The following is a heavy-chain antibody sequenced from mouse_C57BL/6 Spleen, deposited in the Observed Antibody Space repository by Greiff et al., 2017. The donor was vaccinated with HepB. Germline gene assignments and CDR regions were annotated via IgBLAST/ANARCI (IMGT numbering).Heavy chain of an antibody. CDR1: GYTFTSYW. V-gene: IGHV1-52*01. CDR3: ARFGNYSYFDV. D-gene: IGHD2-1*01. Sequence: QVQLQQPGAELVRPGSSVKLSCKASGYTFTSYWMHWVKQRPIQGLEWIGNIDPSDSETHYNQKFKDKATLTVDKSSSTAYMQLSSLTSEDSAVYYCARFGNYSYFDVWGTGTTVTVSS. CDR2: IDPSDSET. J-gene: IGHJ1*03.